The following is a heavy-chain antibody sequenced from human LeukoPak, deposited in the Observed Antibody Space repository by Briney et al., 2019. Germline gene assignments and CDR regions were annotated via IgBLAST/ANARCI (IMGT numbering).Heavy chain of an antibody. CDR3: ARDAVVPAAIRWFDP. J-gene: IGHJ5*02. CDR2: ISAYNGNT. Sequence: GASVTVSCKASGYTFTSYGISWVRQAPGQGLEWMGWISAYNGNTNYAQKLQGRVTMTTDTSTSTAYMELRSLRSDDTAVYYCARDAVVPAAIRWFDPWGQGTLVTVSS. CDR1: GYTFTSYG. V-gene: IGHV1-18*01. D-gene: IGHD2-2*01.